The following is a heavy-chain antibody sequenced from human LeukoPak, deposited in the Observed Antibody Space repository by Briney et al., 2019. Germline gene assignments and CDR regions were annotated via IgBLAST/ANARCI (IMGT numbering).Heavy chain of an antibody. J-gene: IGHJ4*02. CDR3: ARASIAVPCGY. Sequence: GASVNVSFKASVYTFTIYDINWVRQATGQGLEWMGWMNPNSGNTGYAQKFQGRVTMTRNTSISTAYMELSSLRSEDTAVYYCARASIAVPCGYWGQGTLVTVSS. V-gene: IGHV1-8*01. D-gene: IGHD6-19*01. CDR1: VYTFTIYD. CDR2: MNPNSGNT.